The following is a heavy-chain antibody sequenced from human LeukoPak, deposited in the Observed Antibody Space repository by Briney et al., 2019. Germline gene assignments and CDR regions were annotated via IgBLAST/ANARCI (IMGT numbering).Heavy chain of an antibody. J-gene: IGHJ4*02. Sequence: ASVKVSCKASGYTFTSYGISWVRQAPGQGLEWMGWISGYNGNTNYAQKLQGRVTLTTDTSTSTAYMELRSLRSDDTAVYYCARETTVAGFDYWGQGTLVTVSS. V-gene: IGHV1-18*04. CDR1: GYTFTSYG. D-gene: IGHD6-19*01. CDR2: ISGYNGNT. CDR3: ARETTVAGFDY.